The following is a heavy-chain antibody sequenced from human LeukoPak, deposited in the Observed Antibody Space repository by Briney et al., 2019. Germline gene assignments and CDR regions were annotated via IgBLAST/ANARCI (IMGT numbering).Heavy chain of an antibody. J-gene: IGHJ1*01. CDR2: INPNSGGT. CDR3: AREPSPETHCSSTSCDTVGYFQH. D-gene: IGHD2-2*02. Sequence: GASVKVSCKASGYTFTGYYMHWVRQAPGQGLEWMGWINPNSGGTNYAQKFQGRVTMTRDTSISTAYMELSRLRSDDTAVYYCAREPSPETHCSSTSCDTVGYFQHWGQGTLVTVSS. V-gene: IGHV1-2*02. CDR1: GYTFTGYY.